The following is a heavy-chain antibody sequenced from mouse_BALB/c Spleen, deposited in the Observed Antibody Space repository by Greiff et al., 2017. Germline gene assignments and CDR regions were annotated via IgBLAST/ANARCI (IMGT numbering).Heavy chain of an antibody. CDR3: AREGTRYAMDY. V-gene: IGHV5-9-3*01. CDR2: ISSGGSYT. CDR1: GFTFSSYA. D-gene: IGHD3-3*01. J-gene: IGHJ4*01. Sequence: EVQLVESGGGLVKPGGSLKLSCAASGFTFSSYAMSWVRQTPEKRLEWVATISSGGSYTYYPDSVKGRFTISRDNAKNTLYLQMSSLRSEDTAMYYCAREGTRYAMDYWGQGTSVTVSS.